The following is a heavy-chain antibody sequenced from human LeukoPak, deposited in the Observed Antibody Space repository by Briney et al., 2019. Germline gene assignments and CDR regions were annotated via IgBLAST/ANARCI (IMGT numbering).Heavy chain of an antibody. D-gene: IGHD6-13*01. Sequence: SETLSLTCTVSGGSISSSSYYWGWIRQPPGKGLEWIGSIYYSGSTYYNPSLKSRVTISVDTSKNQFSLKLSSVTAADTAVYYCARAIAAGTDYFDYWGQGTLVTVSS. CDR3: ARAIAAGTDYFDY. CDR1: GGSISSSSYY. CDR2: IYYSGST. V-gene: IGHV4-39*07. J-gene: IGHJ4*02.